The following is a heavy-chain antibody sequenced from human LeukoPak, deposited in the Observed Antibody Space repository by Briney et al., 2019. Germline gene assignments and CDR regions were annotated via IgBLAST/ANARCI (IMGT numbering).Heavy chain of an antibody. D-gene: IGHD2-21*01. V-gene: IGHV1-8*01. CDR2: VNPNSGHA. Sequence: ASVTVSCKASGYTFTRYVFNGVRQATGQGLEWMGWVNPNSGHAGSPQKFQRRVSISRDTTISTAYMELSRRTSDDTAVYYCARVILEGVDVWGEGTAVTVSS. J-gene: IGHJ6*04. CDR1: GYTFTRYV. CDR3: ARVILEGVDV.